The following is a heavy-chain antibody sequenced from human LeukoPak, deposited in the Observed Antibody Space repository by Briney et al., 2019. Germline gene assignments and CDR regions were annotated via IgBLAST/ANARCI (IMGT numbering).Heavy chain of an antibody. V-gene: IGHV4-4*02. Sequence: SETLSLTCAVSGGSISSSNWWSWVRQPPGKGLEWIGNIYYRGNTYFNPSLKSRVIISVDTSKNQFSLKLTSVTAADTAVYYCARAHRLVLHYFDSWSQGTLVTVSS. CDR1: GGSISSSNW. D-gene: IGHD2-15*01. CDR3: ARAHRLVLHYFDS. CDR2: IYYRGNT. J-gene: IGHJ4*02.